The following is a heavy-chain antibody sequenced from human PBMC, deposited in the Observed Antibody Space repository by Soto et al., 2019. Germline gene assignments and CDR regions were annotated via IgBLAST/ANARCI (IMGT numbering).Heavy chain of an antibody. CDR2: IIPIFGTA. Sequence: SVKVSCKASGGTFSSYAISWVRQSPGQGLEWMGGIIPIFGTANYAQKFQGRVTITADESTSTAYMELSSLRSEDTAVYFCASAEGAVRYYYDSSGYPKWFDPWGQGTLVTVSS. CDR3: ASAEGAVRYYYDSSGYPKWFDP. CDR1: GGTFSSYA. V-gene: IGHV1-69*13. D-gene: IGHD3-22*01. J-gene: IGHJ5*02.